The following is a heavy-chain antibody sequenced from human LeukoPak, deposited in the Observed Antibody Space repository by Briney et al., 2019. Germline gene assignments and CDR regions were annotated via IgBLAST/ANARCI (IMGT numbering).Heavy chain of an antibody. V-gene: IGHV3-21*01. J-gene: IGHJ5*02. CDR1: GFTFSIDG. Sequence: GGSLTLSCAGSGFTFSIDGMNWVRQAPGKGLEWVSSISPDSNFIYQADSVKGRFTISRDNAKNSLYLQMEGLRVEDTAVYYCTNFQTVGVKPFEHWGQGTLVTVSS. CDR2: ISPDSNFI. CDR3: TNFQTVGVKPFEH. D-gene: IGHD1-26*01.